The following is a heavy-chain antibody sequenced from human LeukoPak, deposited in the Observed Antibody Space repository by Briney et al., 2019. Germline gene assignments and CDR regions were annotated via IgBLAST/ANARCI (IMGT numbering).Heavy chain of an antibody. J-gene: IGHJ4*02. D-gene: IGHD3-10*01. CDR1: GFTLSTFW. V-gene: IGHV3-7*03. CDR3: AAWSDAGWYGGNY. CDR2: INPDGSRE. Sequence: PGGSLRLSCVTPGFTLSTFWMNWVRHAPGKGLEWVANINPDGSRERSVDSVKGRTTISRDNPKNALYLQMSSLRAEDTAVYYCAAWSDAGWYGGNYWGQGTLVTVSS.